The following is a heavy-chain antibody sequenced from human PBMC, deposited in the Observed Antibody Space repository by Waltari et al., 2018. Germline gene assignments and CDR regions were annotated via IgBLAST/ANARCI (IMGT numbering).Heavy chain of an antibody. CDR3: ARVVRIAVAGRFDY. Sequence: QVQLQESGPGLVKPSETLSLTCTVSGYSISSGYYWGWIRQPPGKGLEWIGSIYHSGSTSSNPSLRSRVTISVDTSKNQFSLKLSSVTAADTAVYYCARVVRIAVAGRFDYWGQGTLVTVSS. CDR2: IYHSGST. V-gene: IGHV4-38-2*02. D-gene: IGHD6-19*01. CDR1: GYSISSGYY. J-gene: IGHJ4*02.